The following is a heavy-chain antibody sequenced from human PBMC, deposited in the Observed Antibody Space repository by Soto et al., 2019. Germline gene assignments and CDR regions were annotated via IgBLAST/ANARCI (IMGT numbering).Heavy chain of an antibody. V-gene: IGHV3-21*01. CDR2: ISSSSSYI. CDR1: GFTFSSYS. J-gene: IGHJ5*02. Sequence: PGGSLRLSCAASGFTFSSYSMNWVRQAPGKGLEWVSSISSSSSYIYYADSVKGRFTISRDNAKNSLYLQMNSLRAEDTAVYYCARLSGTSYCSSTSCYHNWFDPWGQGTLVTVSS. CDR3: ARLSGTSYCSSTSCYHNWFDP. D-gene: IGHD2-2*01.